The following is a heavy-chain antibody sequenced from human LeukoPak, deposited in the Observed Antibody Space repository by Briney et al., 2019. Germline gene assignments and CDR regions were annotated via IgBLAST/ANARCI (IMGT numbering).Heavy chain of an antibody. D-gene: IGHD2/OR15-2a*01. V-gene: IGHV3-30*03. CDR2: ISYDGSNK. CDR1: GFTFSSYA. J-gene: IGHJ6*03. CDR3: ARRANSGYYMDV. Sequence: PGGSLRLSCAASGFTFSSYAMSWVRQAPGKGLEWVAVISYDGSNKYYADSVKGRFTISRDNSKNTLHLQMNSLRAEDTAVYYCARRANSGYYMDVWGKGTTVTVSS.